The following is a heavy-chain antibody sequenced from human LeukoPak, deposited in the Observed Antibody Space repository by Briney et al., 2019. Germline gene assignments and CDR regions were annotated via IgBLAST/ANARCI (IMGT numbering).Heavy chain of an antibody. Sequence: KPSETLSLTCGVYGGSFSDYFWSWIRQPAGKGLEWIGRIYTSGSTNYNPSLKSRVTISVDTSKNQFSLKLSSVTAADTAVYYCARDPTRYYGSGSYSWGQGTLVTVSS. J-gene: IGHJ4*02. CDR1: GGSFSDYF. CDR3: ARDPTRYYGSGSYS. D-gene: IGHD3-10*01. CDR2: IYTSGST. V-gene: IGHV4-4*07.